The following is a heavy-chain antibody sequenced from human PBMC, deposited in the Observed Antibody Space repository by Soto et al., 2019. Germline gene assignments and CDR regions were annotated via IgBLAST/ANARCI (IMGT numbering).Heavy chain of an antibody. V-gene: IGHV1-3*01. CDR2: INAGNGNT. J-gene: IGHJ4*02. Sequence: GASVKVSCKASGYTFTSYATHWVRQAPGQRLEWMGWINAGNGNTKYSQKFQGRVTITRDTSASTAYMELSSLRSEDTAVYYCARGYCSGGSCQDYWGQGTLVTVSS. CDR1: GYTFTSYA. D-gene: IGHD2-15*01. CDR3: ARGYCSGGSCQDY.